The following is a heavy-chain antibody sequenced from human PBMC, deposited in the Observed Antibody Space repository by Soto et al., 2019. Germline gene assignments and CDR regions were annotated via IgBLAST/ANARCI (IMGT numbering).Heavy chain of an antibody. CDR1: GFTFSSYG. D-gene: IGHD3-22*01. V-gene: IGHV3-33*01. Sequence: QVQLVESGGGVVQPGRSLRLSCAASGFTFSSYGMHWVRQAPGKGLEWVAVIWYDGSNKYYADSVKGRFTISRDNSKNTLYLQMNSLRAENTAVYYCVRAPRYDSSGYNRYWGQGTLVTVSS. CDR2: IWYDGSNK. J-gene: IGHJ4*02. CDR3: VRAPRYDSSGYNRY.